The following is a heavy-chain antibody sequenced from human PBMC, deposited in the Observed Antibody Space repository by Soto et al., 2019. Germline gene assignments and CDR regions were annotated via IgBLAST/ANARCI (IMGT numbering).Heavy chain of an antibody. Sequence: SGPTLVNPTQTLTLTCTFSWFSLSTSGVGVGWIRQPPGKALEWLALIYWNDDKRYSPSLKSRLTITKDTSKNQVVLTMTNMDPVDTATYYCAHRVSSSWYDYFDYWGQGTLVTAPQ. CDR2: IYWNDDK. D-gene: IGHD6-13*01. CDR1: WFSLSTSGVG. V-gene: IGHV2-5*01. CDR3: AHRVSSSWYDYFDY. J-gene: IGHJ4*02.